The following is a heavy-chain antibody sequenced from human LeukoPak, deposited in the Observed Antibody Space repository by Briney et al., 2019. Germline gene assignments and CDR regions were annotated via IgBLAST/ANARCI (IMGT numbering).Heavy chain of an antibody. V-gene: IGHV1-2*02. J-gene: IGHJ4*02. CDR2: INPNSGGT. D-gene: IGHD2-15*01. Sequence: ASVKVSCKASGGTFSSYAISWVRQAPGQGLEWMGWINPNSGGTNYAQKFQGRVTMTRDTSISTACMELSRLRSDDTAVYYCARDPPGGIVVVVAPHDDYWGQGTLVTVSS. CDR1: GGTFSSYA. CDR3: ARDPPGGIVVVVAPHDDY.